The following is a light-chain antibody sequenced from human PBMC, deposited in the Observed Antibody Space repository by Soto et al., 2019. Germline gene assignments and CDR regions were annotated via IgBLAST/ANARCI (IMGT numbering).Light chain of an antibody. V-gene: IGKV3-11*01. J-gene: IGKJ2*01. Sequence: EVVLTQSPVTLSSSPGDRAALSCRASQSVSTAVAWYQQKPGQAPRLLIYDASDRATGVPSRFSGSGSGTDFTLTISSVEPEDFAIYFCQQHKKRPPTFGQGTKLDI. CDR3: QQHKKRPPT. CDR1: QSVSTA. CDR2: DAS.